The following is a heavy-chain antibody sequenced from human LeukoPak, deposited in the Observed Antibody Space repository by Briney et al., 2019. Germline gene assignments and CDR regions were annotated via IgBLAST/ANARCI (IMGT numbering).Heavy chain of an antibody. Sequence: GSLRLSCAASGFTVSNNYMSWVRQAPGKGLEWVSVIYSGGSTYYADSVKGRFTISRDNSKNTLYLQMNNLRAEDTAVYYCAREVRARDLYYYYGMDVWGQGTTVTVSS. CDR2: IYSGGST. D-gene: IGHD2-2*01. J-gene: IGHJ6*02. CDR3: AREVRARDLYYYYGMDV. CDR1: GFTVSNNY. V-gene: IGHV3-66*01.